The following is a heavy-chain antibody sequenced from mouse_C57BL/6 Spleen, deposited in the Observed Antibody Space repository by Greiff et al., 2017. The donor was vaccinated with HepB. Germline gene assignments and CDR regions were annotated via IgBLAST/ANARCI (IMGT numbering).Heavy chain of an antibody. V-gene: IGHV1-26*01. D-gene: IGHD3-1*01. CDR2: INPNNGGT. CDR1: GYTFTDYY. CDR3: ARSGDDPYYAMDY. Sequence: EVQLQQSGPELVKPGASVKISCKASGYTFTDYYMNWVKQSHGKSLEWIGDINPNNGGTSYNQKFKGKATLTVDKSSSTAYMELRSLTSEDSAVYYCARSGDDPYYAMDYWGQGTSVTVSS. J-gene: IGHJ4*01.